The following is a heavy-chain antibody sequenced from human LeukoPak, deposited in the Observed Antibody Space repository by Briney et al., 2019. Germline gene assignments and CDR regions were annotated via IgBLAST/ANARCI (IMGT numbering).Heavy chain of an antibody. V-gene: IGHV4-34*01. J-gene: IGHJ4*02. CDR1: GFTFSIYW. CDR2: INHSGST. Sequence: GSLRLSCAASGFTFSIYWMSWVRQAPGKGLEWIGEINHSGSTNYNPSLKSRVTISVDTSKNQFSLKLSSVTAADTAVYYCARGRSGQLTDWGQGTLVTVSS. CDR3: ARGRSGQLTD. D-gene: IGHD6-6*01.